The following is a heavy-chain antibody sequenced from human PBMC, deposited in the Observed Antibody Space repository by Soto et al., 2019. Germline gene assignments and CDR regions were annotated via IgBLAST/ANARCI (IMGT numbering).Heavy chain of an antibody. V-gene: IGHV3-23*01. CDR1: GFTFSSYA. CDR2: ISGSGGST. Sequence: GGSLRLSCAASGFTFSSYAMSWVRQAPGKGLEWVSAISGSGGSTYYADSVKGRFTISRDNSKNTRYLQMNSLRAEDTAVYYCAKDRDYGDYWNWGQGTLVTVSS. J-gene: IGHJ4*02. D-gene: IGHD4-17*01. CDR3: AKDRDYGDYWN.